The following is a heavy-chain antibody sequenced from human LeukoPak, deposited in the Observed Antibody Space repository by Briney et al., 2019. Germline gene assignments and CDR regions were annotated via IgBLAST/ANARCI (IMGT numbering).Heavy chain of an antibody. CDR3: ATDYYDRSGDYTVDH. V-gene: IGHV3-11*03. D-gene: IGHD3-22*01. J-gene: IGHJ4*02. Sequence: PGGSLRLSCAASGFMFSDYYMNWIRQAPGKGLEWVSYISGSSSYTNYADSVKRRFTISRDNYKNTVSLQMNSLRAEDTAVYYCATDYYDRSGDYTVDHWGQGTQVTVSS. CDR1: GFMFSDYY. CDR2: ISGSSSYT.